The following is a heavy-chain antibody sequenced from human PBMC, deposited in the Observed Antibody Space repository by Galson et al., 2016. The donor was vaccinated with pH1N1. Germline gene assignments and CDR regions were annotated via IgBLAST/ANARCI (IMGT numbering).Heavy chain of an antibody. V-gene: IGHV4-34*01. J-gene: IGHJ6*03. D-gene: IGHD5-24*01. CDR2: INHSGST. Sequence: ETLSLTCAVSGYSLSGYYWSWLRQPPAKGLAWIGEINHSGSTNYNPSLKSRVTISVDTSENQFSLKLYSVTAADTAVYYCARGRAGYNVRERQYYYSYMDVWGEGTTVTVSS. CDR3: ARGRAGYNVRERQYYYSYMDV. CDR1: GYSLSGYY.